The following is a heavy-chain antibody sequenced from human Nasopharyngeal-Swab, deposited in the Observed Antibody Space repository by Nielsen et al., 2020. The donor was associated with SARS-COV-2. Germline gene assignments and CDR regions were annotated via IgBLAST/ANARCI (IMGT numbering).Heavy chain of an antibody. V-gene: IGHV1-18*01. J-gene: IGHJ6*03. Sequence: WVRQAPGQGLEWMGWINTYNGDTNYAQKLQGRVTMTTDTSTGTAYMELRSLRSDDTAVYYCARGKYYYGSGGYCLGFFYHYMDVWGKGTTVTVSS. CDR3: ARGKYYYGSGGYCLGFFYHYMDV. CDR2: INTYNGDT. D-gene: IGHD3-10*01.